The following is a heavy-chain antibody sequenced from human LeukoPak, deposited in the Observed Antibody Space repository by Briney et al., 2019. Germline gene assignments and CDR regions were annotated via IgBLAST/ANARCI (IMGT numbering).Heavy chain of an antibody. D-gene: IGHD6-13*01. Sequence: SETLSLTCTVSGYSISSGYYWGWIRQPPGKGLEWIGNIYHSGSTYYNPSLKSRVTISVDTSKNQFSLNLSSVTAADTAVYYCAREVEAAAGTKGFADYWGQGTLVTVSS. CDR3: AREVEAAAGTKGFADY. CDR1: GYSISSGYY. CDR2: IYHSGST. V-gene: IGHV4-38-2*02. J-gene: IGHJ4*02.